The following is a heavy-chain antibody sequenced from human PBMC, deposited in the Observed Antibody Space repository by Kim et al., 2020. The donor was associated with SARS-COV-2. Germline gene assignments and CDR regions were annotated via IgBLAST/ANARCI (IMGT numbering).Heavy chain of an antibody. CDR3: WNMGRGEEAVDV. CDR2: T. Sequence: TYYADSVKGRFTISRDNTKNTLYLQVWYRRTEDTAMYYCWNMGRGEEAVDVWGQGTMVTVSS. V-gene: IGHV3-64D*08. J-gene: IGHJ3*01. D-gene: IGHD3-10*01.